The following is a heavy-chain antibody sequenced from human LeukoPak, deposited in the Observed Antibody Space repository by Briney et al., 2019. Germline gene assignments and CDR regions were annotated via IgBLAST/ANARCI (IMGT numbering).Heavy chain of an antibody. J-gene: IGHJ4*02. D-gene: IGHD4-23*01. CDR1: GYSFTSYW. CDR3: ARHKDYGGNSGLTDY. Sequence: GESLKISCKGSGYSFTSYWIGWVRQMPGKGLEWMGIIYPGDSDTRYSPSFQGQVTISADKSISTAYLQWSSLKASDTAMYYRARHKDYGGNSGLTDYWGQGTLVTVSS. CDR2: IYPGDSDT. V-gene: IGHV5-51*01.